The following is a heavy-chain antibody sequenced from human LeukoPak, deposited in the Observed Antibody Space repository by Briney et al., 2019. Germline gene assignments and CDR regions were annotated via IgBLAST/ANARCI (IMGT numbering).Heavy chain of an antibody. V-gene: IGHV4-34*01. D-gene: IGHD5-24*01. CDR2: INHSGST. CDR1: GGSFSGYY. CDR3: ARGGRWLQFRD. J-gene: IGHJ4*02. Sequence: PSETLSLTCAVYGGSFSGYYWSWIRQPPGKGLEWIGEINHSGSTNYNPSLKSRVTISVDTSKNQFSLKLCSVTAADTAVYYCARGGRWLQFRDWGQGTLVTVSS.